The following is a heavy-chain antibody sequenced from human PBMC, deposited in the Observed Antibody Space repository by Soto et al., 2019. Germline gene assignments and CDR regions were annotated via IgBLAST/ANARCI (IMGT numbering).Heavy chain of an antibody. D-gene: IGHD2-21*01. CDR3: VIMGFSGDGYLSYYYYGMDV. CDR1: GYSFPKYY. V-gene: IGHV5-51*01. CDR2: IYPDDSDT. J-gene: IGHJ6*02. Sequence: GESLKISCKGSGYSFPKYYIGWVRQMPGKDLERMAIIYPDDSDTRYSPSFQGQVTISADKSISTAYLQWSSLKASDTAMYYCVIMGFSGDGYLSYYYYGMDVWGQGTTVTVS.